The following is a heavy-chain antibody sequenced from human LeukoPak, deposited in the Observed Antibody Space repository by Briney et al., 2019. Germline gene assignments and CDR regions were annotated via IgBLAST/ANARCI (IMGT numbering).Heavy chain of an antibody. CDR2: MNPNSGNT. CDR1: GYTLTSYD. V-gene: IGHV1-8*01. D-gene: IGHD2-21*01. Sequence: ASVKVSCKASGYTLTSYDINWVRQATGQGLEWMGWMNPNSGNTGYAQKFQGRVTMTRNTSISTAYMELSSLRSEDTAVYYCARDHIVRRGAIAYWGQGTLVTVSS. J-gene: IGHJ4*02. CDR3: ARDHIVRRGAIAY.